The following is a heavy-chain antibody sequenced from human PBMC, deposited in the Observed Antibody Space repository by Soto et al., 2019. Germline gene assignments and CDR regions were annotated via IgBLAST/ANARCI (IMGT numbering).Heavy chain of an antibody. J-gene: IGHJ4*02. CDR2: IYYSGST. CDR1: GVSISSGDYY. Sequence: SETLSLTCTVSGVSISSGDYYWSWIRQPPGKGLEWIGYIYYSGSTYYNPSLKSRVTISVDTSKNQFSLKLSSVTAADTAVYYCARGDFGVVYDYWGQGTLVTVSS. V-gene: IGHV4-30-4*01. D-gene: IGHD3-3*01. CDR3: ARGDFGVVYDY.